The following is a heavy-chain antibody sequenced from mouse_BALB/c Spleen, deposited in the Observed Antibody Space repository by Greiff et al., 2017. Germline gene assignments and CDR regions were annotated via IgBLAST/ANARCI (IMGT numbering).Heavy chain of an antibody. CDR2: IWAGGST. D-gene: IGHD1-1*01. V-gene: IGHV2-9*02. Sequence: VMLVESGPGLVAPSQSLSITCTVSGFSLTSYGVHWVRQPPGKGLEWLGVIWAGGSTNYNSALMSRLSISKDNSKGQVFLKMNSLQTDDTTMYYCARGGITAVVLDYWGQGTSVTVSA. CDR1: GFSLTSYG. CDR3: ARGGITAVVLDY. J-gene: IGHJ4*01.